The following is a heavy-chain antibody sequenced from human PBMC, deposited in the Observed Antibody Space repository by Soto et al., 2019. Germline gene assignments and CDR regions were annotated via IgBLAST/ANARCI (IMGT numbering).Heavy chain of an antibody. D-gene: IGHD2-15*01. CDR2: IYYSGST. J-gene: IGHJ5*02. Sequence: SETLSLTCTVSGGSISSSSYYWGWIRQPPGKGLEWIGSIYYSGSTYYNPSLRSRVTISVDTSKNQFSLKLSSVTAADTAVYYNASHYICSGGIRCMFGCFDPWGEGTLVTVSS. V-gene: IGHV4-39*01. CDR3: ASHYICSGGIRCMFGCFDP. CDR1: GGSISSSSYY.